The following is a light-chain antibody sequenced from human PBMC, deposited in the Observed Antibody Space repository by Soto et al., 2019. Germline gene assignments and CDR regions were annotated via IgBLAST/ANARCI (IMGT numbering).Light chain of an antibody. V-gene: IGKV1-33*01. Sequence: DIQLTQSPSSLSASVGDRVTITCQASQDIKNYLIWYQQKAGEAPNLLIYDASTLGTGVSSRFSGSGSGTEFSLPITNLQPEDIATYYCQHYDSVPCTFGQGTRLEIK. J-gene: IGKJ2*02. CDR1: QDIKNY. CDR2: DAS. CDR3: QHYDSVPCT.